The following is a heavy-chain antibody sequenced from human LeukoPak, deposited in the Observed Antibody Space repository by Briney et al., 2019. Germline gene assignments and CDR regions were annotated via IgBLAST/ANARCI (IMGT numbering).Heavy chain of an antibody. V-gene: IGHV3-74*01. Sequence: GGSLRLSCAASGFTFSNYWMHWVRQAPGKGLVWVSRINSDGTTTTYADSVKGRFPISRDNAKNTLYLQMNSLRVEDTAVYYCARDPHGYWWFDPWGQGTLVTVSS. J-gene: IGHJ5*02. CDR2: INSDGTTT. CDR3: ARDPHGYWWFDP. D-gene: IGHD5-18*01. CDR1: GFTFSNYW.